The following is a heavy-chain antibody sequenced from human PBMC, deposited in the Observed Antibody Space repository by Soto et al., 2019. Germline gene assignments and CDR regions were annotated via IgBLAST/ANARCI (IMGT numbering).Heavy chain of an antibody. CDR3: AKALGELSPESYDY. D-gene: IGHD3-16*02. Sequence: QVQLVESGGGVVQPGRSLRLSCAASGFTFSSYGMHWVRQAPGKGLEWVAVISYDGSDKYYADSVKGRFTISRDNSKNTLNLQMNSLRADDTAVYYCAKALGELSPESYDYWGQGTLITAS. CDR1: GFTFSSYG. CDR2: ISYDGSDK. V-gene: IGHV3-30*18. J-gene: IGHJ4*02.